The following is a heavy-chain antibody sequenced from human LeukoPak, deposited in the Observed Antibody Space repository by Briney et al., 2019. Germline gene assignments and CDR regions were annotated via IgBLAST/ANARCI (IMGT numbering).Heavy chain of an antibody. J-gene: IGHJ5*02. Sequence: SETLSLTCTVSGGSISSYYWSWIRQPAGEGLEWIGRIYTSGSTNYNPSLKSRVTMSVDTSKNQFSLKLSSVTAADTAAYYCARDSCSSTSCYKYNWFDPWGQGTLVTVSS. CDR3: ARDSCSSTSCYKYNWFDP. V-gene: IGHV4-4*07. CDR1: GGSISSYY. D-gene: IGHD2-2*02. CDR2: IYTSGST.